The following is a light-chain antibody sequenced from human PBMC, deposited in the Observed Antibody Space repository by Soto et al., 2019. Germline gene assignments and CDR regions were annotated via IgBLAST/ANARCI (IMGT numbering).Light chain of an antibody. CDR2: AAS. Sequence: DIQMTQSPSSLSASVGDRVTITCRASQSISSYLNWYQRKPGKAPKLLIYAASSLQSGVPSRFSGSGSGTDFTLTISSLQPEDFATYYCQQSCSTPRTFGQGTKVDIK. CDR3: QQSCSTPRT. J-gene: IGKJ1*01. CDR1: QSISSY. V-gene: IGKV1-39*01.